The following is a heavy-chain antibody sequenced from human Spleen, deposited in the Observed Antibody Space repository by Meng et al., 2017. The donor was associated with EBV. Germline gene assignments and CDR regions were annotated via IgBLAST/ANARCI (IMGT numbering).Heavy chain of an antibody. CDR1: GTSFTGYD. Sequence: QVQLHQWGAGLLKPSETLSLTCAVYGTSFTGYDWTWIRQPPGKGLEWVGEIIHTGGTHYNPSLKSRVTISLDTSKNQFSLKVRSVTAADTGIYFCARGRTTMGNYWGQGTLVTVSS. CDR3: ARGRTTMGNY. CDR2: IIHTGGT. D-gene: IGHD1-14*01. V-gene: IGHV4-34*01. J-gene: IGHJ4*02.